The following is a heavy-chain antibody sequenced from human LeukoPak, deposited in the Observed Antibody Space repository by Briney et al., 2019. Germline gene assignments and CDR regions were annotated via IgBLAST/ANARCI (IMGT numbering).Heavy chain of an antibody. J-gene: IGHJ4*02. CDR1: GGSITSYY. CDR3: ARGYSYGRYYFDY. Sequence: SETLSLTCTVSGGSITSYYWSWIRQPPGKGLEWVGYIYYSGSTDYNPSLKSRVTISVDTSKNLFSLKLTSVTAADTAVYYCARGYSYGRYYFDYWGQGTLVTVSS. D-gene: IGHD5-18*01. V-gene: IGHV4-59*01. CDR2: IYYSGST.